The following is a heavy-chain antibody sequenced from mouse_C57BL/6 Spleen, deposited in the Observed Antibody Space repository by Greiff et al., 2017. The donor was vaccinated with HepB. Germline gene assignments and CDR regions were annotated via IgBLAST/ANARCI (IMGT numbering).Heavy chain of an antibody. CDR1: GYTFTSYW. CDR3: ARGVYGYDRAWFAY. D-gene: IGHD2-2*01. J-gene: IGHJ3*01. Sequence: QVQLQQPGAELVKPGASVKLSCKASGYTFTSYWMQWVKQRPGQGLEWIGEIDPSDSYTNYNQKFKGKATLTVDTSSSTAYMQLSSLTSEDSAGYYCARGVYGYDRAWFAYWGQGTLVTVSA. V-gene: IGHV1-50*01. CDR2: IDPSDSYT.